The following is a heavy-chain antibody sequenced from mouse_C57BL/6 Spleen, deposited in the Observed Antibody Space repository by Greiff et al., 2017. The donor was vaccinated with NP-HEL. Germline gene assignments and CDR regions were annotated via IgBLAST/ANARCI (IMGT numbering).Heavy chain of an antibody. V-gene: IGHV1-55*01. D-gene: IGHD2-5*01. CDR2: IYPGSGSS. CDR1: GYTFTSYW. CDR3: ARLSNYGYAKDY. Sequence: QVQLQQPGAELVKPGASVKMSCKASGYTFTSYWITWVKQRPGQGLEWIGDIYPGSGSSNYNEKFMSKATLAVDTSSSTAYMQLSSLTAEDTEVYYSARLSNYGYAKDYWGPGASVTVTS. J-gene: IGHJ4*01.